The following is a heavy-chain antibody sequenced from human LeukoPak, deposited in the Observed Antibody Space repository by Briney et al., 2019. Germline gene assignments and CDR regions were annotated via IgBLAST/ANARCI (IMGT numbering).Heavy chain of an antibody. V-gene: IGHV3-74*01. CDR3: ARDGSSWSNWLDP. Sequence: GGSLRVSCAASGFSSSNYWLHWVCQAPGKGLVWVSRINSDGSSTSYAGSVKGRFTISRDNAKNTLYLQVNSLRAEDTAVYYCARDGSSWSNWLDPWGQGTLVTVSS. CDR1: GFSSSNYW. D-gene: IGHD6-13*01. J-gene: IGHJ5*02. CDR2: INSDGSST.